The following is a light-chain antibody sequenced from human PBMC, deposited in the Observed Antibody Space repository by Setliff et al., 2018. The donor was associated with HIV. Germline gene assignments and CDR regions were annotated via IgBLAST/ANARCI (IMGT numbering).Light chain of an antibody. J-gene: IGLJ2*01. CDR1: NVGTKS. CDR2: DDT. Sequence: SYELAQPPSVSVAPGKTATITCEGNNVGTKSVHWYQQKPGQAPVLVIYDDTDRPSGIPERFSGSNSGNTATLTISRVEAGDEADYCCQVWDSSIDHPVVFGGGTKVTVL. V-gene: IGLV3-21*04. CDR3: QVWDSSIDHPVV.